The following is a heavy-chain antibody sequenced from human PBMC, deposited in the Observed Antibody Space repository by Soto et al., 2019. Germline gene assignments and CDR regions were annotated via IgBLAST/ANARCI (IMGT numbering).Heavy chain of an antibody. J-gene: IGHJ3*02. CDR3: AKGGGGWYSAFVI. D-gene: IGHD6-19*01. V-gene: IGHV3-23*01. CDR1: GFTFSSYA. Sequence: GGSLRLSCAASGFTFSSYAMSWVRQAPGKGLEWVSGISGSGGSTYYADSVKGRFTISRDNSKNTLYLQMNSLRAEDTAVYYCAKGGGGWYSAFVIWGHGTMVTVSS. CDR2: ISGSGGST.